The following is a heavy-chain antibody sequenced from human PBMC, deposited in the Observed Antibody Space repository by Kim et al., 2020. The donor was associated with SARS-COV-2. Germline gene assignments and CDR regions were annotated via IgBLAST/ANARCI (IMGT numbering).Heavy chain of an antibody. CDR3: ARGSVASRGINWFDP. J-gene: IGHJ5*02. CDR2: INPNSGGT. V-gene: IGHV1-2*02. Sequence: ASVKVSCKASGYTFTGYDMHWVRQAPGQGLEWMGWINPNSGGTKYAQKFQGRVTMTRDTSISTAYMELSRLRSDDTAVYYCARGSVASRGINWFDPCGQGTRFTVSS. CDR1: GYTFTGYD. D-gene: IGHD2-15*01.